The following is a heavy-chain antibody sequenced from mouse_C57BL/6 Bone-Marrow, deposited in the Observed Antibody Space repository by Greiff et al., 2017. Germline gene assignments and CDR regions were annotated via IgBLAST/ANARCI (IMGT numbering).Heavy chain of an antibody. CDR3: ASPSYYGSSRTYFDY. D-gene: IGHD1-1*01. V-gene: IGHV1-75*01. CDR1: GYTFTDYY. CDR2: IFPGSGST. Sequence: QVQLQQSGPELVKPGASVKISCKASGYTFTDYYINWVKQRPGQGLEWIGWIFPGSGSTYYNEKFKGKATLTVDKSSSTAYMLLSSLTSEDSAVYFCASPSYYGSSRTYFDYWGQGTTLTVSS. J-gene: IGHJ2*01.